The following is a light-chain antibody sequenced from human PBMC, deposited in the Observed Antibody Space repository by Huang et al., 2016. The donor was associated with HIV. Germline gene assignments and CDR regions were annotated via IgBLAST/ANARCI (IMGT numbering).Light chain of an antibody. CDR2: GAS. J-gene: IGKJ4*01. V-gene: IGKV3D-15*01. CDR3: QQYNNWPPLLT. CDR1: QSVGSN. Sequence: DIVMTQSPATLSVSPGERATLSGRASQSVGSNLAWYQQKPGQAPRLLIYGASTRATGIPARFSGSGSGTGFTLTISSLQSEDFAVYYCQQYNNWPPLLTFGGGTKVEIK.